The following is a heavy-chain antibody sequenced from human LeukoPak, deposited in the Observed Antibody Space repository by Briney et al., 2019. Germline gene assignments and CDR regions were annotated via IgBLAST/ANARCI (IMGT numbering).Heavy chain of an antibody. D-gene: IGHD6-6*01. CDR1: GFTVSSNY. Sequence: GGSLRLSCAASGFTVSSNYMSWVRQAPGKGLEWVSVIYSGGSTYYADSVKGRFTISRDNAKNSLYLQMNSLRAEDTAVYYCARDLLTHSSSSYYYYYGMDVWGQGTTVTVSS. CDR2: IYSGGST. V-gene: IGHV3-53*01. J-gene: IGHJ6*02. CDR3: ARDLLTHSSSSYYYYYGMDV.